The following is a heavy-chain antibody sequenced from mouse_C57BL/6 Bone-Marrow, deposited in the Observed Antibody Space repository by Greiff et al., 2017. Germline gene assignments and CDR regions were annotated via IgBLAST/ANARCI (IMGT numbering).Heavy chain of an antibody. CDR3: ARGGYGSSYVAWFAY. J-gene: IGHJ3*01. V-gene: IGHV1-81*01. Sequence: VQLQQSGAELARPGASVKLSCKASGYTFTSYGISWVKQRTGQGLECIGEIYPRSGNTYYNEKFKGKDTLTADKSSSTAYMELRSLTSEDSAVYFCARGGYGSSYVAWFAYWGQGTLVTVSA. CDR1: GYTFTSYG. D-gene: IGHD1-1*01. CDR2: IYPRSGNT.